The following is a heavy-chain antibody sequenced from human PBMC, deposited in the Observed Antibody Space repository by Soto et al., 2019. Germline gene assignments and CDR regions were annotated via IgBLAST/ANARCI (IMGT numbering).Heavy chain of an antibody. J-gene: IGHJ4*02. CDR1: GDSVGKYY. V-gene: IGHV4-4*07. D-gene: IGHD1-1*01. CDR2: IYITRSP. CDR3: ARERTGDPTFFDY. Sequence: PSETLSLTCTVSGDSVGKYYWNWIRQPAGKGLEWIGRIYITRSPNYNPSLKSRITVSVDTSKNQFSLKLSSVTAADTAVYYCARERTGDPTFFDYWGQGTLVTVSS.